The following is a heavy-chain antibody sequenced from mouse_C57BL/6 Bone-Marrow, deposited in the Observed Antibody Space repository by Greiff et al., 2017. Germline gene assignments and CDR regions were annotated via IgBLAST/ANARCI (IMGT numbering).Heavy chain of an antibody. V-gene: IGHV1-62-2*01. CDR3: ARHERYYDYEGYFDY. Sequence: VKLQESGAELVKPGASVKLSCKASGYIFTEYTIHWVKQRSGQGLEWIGWFYPGSGSIKYNERIKDKATLTADKSSNTVYMELSRLTSEDSAVYFCARHERYYDYEGYFDYWGQGTTLTVSS. CDR2: FYPGSGSI. J-gene: IGHJ2*01. D-gene: IGHD2-4*01. CDR1: GYIFTEYT.